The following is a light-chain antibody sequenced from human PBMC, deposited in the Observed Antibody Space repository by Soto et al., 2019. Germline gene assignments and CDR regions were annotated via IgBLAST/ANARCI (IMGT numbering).Light chain of an antibody. J-gene: IGLJ1*01. V-gene: IGLV2-14*01. CDR1: SSDVGGYNY. CDR2: DVN. Sequence: QSALTQPASVSGSPGQSITISCTGTSSDVGGYNYVSWYQQHPGKAPKLMIYDVNNRPSGVSNRFSGSKSGNTASLTISGLQAEDEADYYCSSYTSSSFYVFGTGTKLTVL. CDR3: SSYTSSSFYV.